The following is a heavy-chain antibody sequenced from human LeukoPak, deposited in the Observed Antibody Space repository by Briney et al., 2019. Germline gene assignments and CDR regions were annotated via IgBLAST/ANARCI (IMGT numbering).Heavy chain of an antibody. CDR1: GFIFSSYS. Sequence: GGSLTLSCAASGFIFSSYSMNSVRPAPGKGLEWVSSISATGNYIYYPDSVKGRFTISRDNAKNSLYLQMNSLRAEDTAVYCCARDRSGYTFDDWGQGTLVTVSS. J-gene: IGHJ4*02. CDR3: ARDRSGYTFDD. CDR2: ISATGNYI. V-gene: IGHV3-21*01. D-gene: IGHD5-18*01.